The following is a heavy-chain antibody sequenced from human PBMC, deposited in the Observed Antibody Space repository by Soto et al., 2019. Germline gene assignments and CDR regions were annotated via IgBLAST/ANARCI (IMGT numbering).Heavy chain of an antibody. V-gene: IGHV4-34*01. CDR1: GGSFSGYY. D-gene: IGHD3-3*01. Sequence: QVQLQQWGAGLLKPSETLSLTCAVYGGSFSGYYWSWIRQPPGKGLGWIGEINHSGSTNYNPYLKDRITTSVDTSKNHFSLKLSSVTAADTAVYNCARGLGFGVPLVGKRPVDYWGQGTLVTVSS. CDR3: ARGLGFGVPLVGKRPVDY. CDR2: INHSGST. J-gene: IGHJ4*02.